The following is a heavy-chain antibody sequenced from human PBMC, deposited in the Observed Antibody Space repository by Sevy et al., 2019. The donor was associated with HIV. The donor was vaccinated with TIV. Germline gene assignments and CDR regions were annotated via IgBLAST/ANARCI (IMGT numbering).Heavy chain of an antibody. CDR2: IRNRPNSYTT. Sequence: GGSLRLSCAASGFTFSDHYVDWVRQAPGKGLEWVGRIRNRPNSYTTEYAASVKGRLTISRDDSVNSVYLQMNSLKTLDSAVYYCVRGPNCGVGGCQQISPYCLDVWGKGATVTVSS. J-gene: IGHJ6*03. V-gene: IGHV3-72*01. D-gene: IGHD2-15*01. CDR3: VRGPNCGVGGCQQISPYCLDV. CDR1: GFTFSDHY.